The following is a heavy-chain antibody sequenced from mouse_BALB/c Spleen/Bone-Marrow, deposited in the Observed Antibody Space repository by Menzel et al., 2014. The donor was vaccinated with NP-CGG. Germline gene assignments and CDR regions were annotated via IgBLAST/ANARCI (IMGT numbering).Heavy chain of an antibody. CDR2: IRNKAKGYTT. CDR3: ARDINYDIYWYFDV. CDR1: GFTFTDCY. J-gene: IGHJ1*01. D-gene: IGHD2-4*01. V-gene: IGHV7-3*02. Sequence: DVHLVESGGGLVQPGGSLRLSCAISGFTFTDCYMSWVRQPPGKALEWLGFIRNKAKGYTTEYSASVKGRFTISRDNSQSILYLQMNTLRAEDSATYYCARDINYDIYWYFDVWGAGTTVTVSS.